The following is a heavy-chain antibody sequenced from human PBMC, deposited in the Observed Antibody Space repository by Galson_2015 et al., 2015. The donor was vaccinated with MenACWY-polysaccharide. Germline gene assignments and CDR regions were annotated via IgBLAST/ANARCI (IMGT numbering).Heavy chain of an antibody. CDR2: IYYSGST. Sequence: SETLSLTCTVSGSSISSSSYYWGWIRQPPGKGLEWIGSIYYSGSTYYNPSLKSRVTISVDTSKNQFSLKLSSVTAADTAVYYCARQGATGTRRSASWFDPWGQGTLVTVSS. CDR1: GSSISSSSYY. V-gene: IGHV4-39*01. CDR3: ARQGATGTRRSASWFDP. D-gene: IGHD1-7*01. J-gene: IGHJ5*02.